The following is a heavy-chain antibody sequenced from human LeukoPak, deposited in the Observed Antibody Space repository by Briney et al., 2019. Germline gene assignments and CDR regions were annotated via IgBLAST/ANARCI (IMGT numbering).Heavy chain of an antibody. CDR3: ATRRGGPYPYYFDH. V-gene: IGHV4-34*01. D-gene: IGHD2-15*01. CDR2: VNDRGTT. CDR1: GDSFSGYY. J-gene: IGHJ4*02. Sequence: SETLSRTCAVYGDSFSGYYWSWIRQSPGTGLEWIGEVNDRGTTNYNPNLKSRVTISVVTSSNQFSLRLTSVTAADTAIYFCATRRGGPYPYYFDHWDQGTLVTVSS.